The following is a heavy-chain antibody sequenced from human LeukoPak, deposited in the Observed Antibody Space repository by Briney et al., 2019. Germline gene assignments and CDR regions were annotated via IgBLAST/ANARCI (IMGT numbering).Heavy chain of an antibody. CDR1: GFTFSSYA. Sequence: GGSLRLSCAASGFTFSSYAMSWVRQAPGKGLEWVSAISGSGGSTYYADSVKGRFTISRDNSKNTLYLQMNSLRAEDTAVYYCARDSGYAYYFDYWGQGTLVTVSS. J-gene: IGHJ4*02. CDR2: ISGSGGST. CDR3: ARDSGYAYYFDY. D-gene: IGHD5-12*01. V-gene: IGHV3-23*01.